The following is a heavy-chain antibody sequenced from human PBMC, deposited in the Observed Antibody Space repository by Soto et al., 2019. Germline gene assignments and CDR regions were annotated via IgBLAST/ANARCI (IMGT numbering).Heavy chain of an antibody. Sequence: SETLSLTCTVSGGSISSGGYYWSWIRQHPGKGLEWIGYIYYSGSTYYNPSLKSRVTISVDTSKNQFSLKLSSVTAADTAVYYCARASTMIVVVTKGGVFDYWGQGTLVTVSS. CDR3: ARASTMIVVVTKGGVFDY. D-gene: IGHD3-22*01. CDR1: GGSISSGGYY. V-gene: IGHV4-31*03. J-gene: IGHJ4*02. CDR2: IYYSGST.